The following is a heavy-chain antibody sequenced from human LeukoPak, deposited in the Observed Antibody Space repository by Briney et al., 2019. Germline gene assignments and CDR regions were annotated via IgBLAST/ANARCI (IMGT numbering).Heavy chain of an antibody. D-gene: IGHD6-13*01. J-gene: IGHJ4*02. CDR1: GYSFTSYW. V-gene: IGHV5-51*01. CDR3: ASMVAAAGRAFDY. CDR2: IYPGDSDT. Sequence: GESLKISCKGSGYSFTSYWIGRVRQMPGKGLEWMGIIYPGDSDTRYSPSFQGQVTISADKSISTAYLQWSSLKASDTAMYYCASMVAAAGRAFDYWGQGTLVTVSS.